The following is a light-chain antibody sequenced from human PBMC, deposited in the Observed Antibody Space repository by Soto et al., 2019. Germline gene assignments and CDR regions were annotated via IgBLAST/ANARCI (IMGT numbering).Light chain of an antibody. CDR1: SSNIGAGYD. J-gene: IGLJ2*01. Sequence: QSVLTQPPSVSGAPGQRVTISCTGSSSNIGAGYDVHWYLQLPGTAPKLLVYGDTNRPSGVPDRFSGSKSGTSASLAITGLQADDEADYYCQSYDSSLSGVIFGGGTKVTVL. CDR3: QSYDSSLSGVI. CDR2: GDT. V-gene: IGLV1-40*01.